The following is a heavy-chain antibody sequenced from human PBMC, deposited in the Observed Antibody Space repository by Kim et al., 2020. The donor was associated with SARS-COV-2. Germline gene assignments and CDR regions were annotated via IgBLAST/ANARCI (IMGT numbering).Heavy chain of an antibody. J-gene: IGHJ6*02. CDR3: AKGYCSSTSCTKSAVHYYYYGMDV. Sequence: GGSLRLSCAASGFTFSSYGMHWVRQAPGKGLEWVAVISYDGSNKYYADSVKGRFTISRDNSKNTLYLQMNSLRAEDTAVYYCAKGYCSSTSCTKSAVHYYYYGMDVWGQGTTVTVSS. CDR2: ISYDGSNK. D-gene: IGHD2-2*01. CDR1: GFTFSSYG. V-gene: IGHV3-30*18.